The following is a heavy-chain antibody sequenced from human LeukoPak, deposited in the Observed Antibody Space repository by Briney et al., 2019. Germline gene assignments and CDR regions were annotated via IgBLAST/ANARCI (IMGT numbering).Heavy chain of an antibody. CDR3: ARGRKYTPGYRVTELGSGYSDY. CDR2: IYYSGTT. Sequence: SETLSLTCTVSGGSISNYYWNWIRQPPGKGLEWIGYIYYSGTTNYNPSLKSRVSMSVDTSKNQFSLKLSSVTAADTTVYYCARGRKYTPGYRVTELGSGYSDYWGQGTLVTVSS. J-gene: IGHJ4*02. D-gene: IGHD3-9*01. V-gene: IGHV4-59*01. CDR1: GGSISNYY.